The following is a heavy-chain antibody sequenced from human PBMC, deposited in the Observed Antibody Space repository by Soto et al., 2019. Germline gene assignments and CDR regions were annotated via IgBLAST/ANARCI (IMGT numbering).Heavy chain of an antibody. V-gene: IGHV3-23*01. J-gene: IGHJ4*02. CDR3: AKASGGSYPESRVFDY. CDR2: VTNGGGSK. D-gene: IGHD1-26*01. Sequence: EVQLLESGGGLVQPGGSLILSCAASGFTFSSNAMTWVRQAPGKGLEWVSVVTNGGGSKLYADSVKGRFTISRDNSKNTLYLQKNSLRVEDTAIYYCAKASGGSYPESRVFDYRGQGTRVTVSS. CDR1: GFTFSSNA.